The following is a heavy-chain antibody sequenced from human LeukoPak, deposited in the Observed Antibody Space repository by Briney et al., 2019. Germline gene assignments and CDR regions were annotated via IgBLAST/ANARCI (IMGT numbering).Heavy chain of an antibody. CDR1: GFTFTNAW. D-gene: IGHD3-9*01. J-gene: IGHJ4*02. Sequence: GGSLRLSCVASGFTFTNAWMTWVRQAPGKGLEWVSAISGSGGSTYYADSVKGRFTISRDNSKNTLYLQMNSLRVEDTAVYYCARLHYDVLTGPFDYWGQGTLVTVSS. V-gene: IGHV3-23*01. CDR2: ISGSGGST. CDR3: ARLHYDVLTGPFDY.